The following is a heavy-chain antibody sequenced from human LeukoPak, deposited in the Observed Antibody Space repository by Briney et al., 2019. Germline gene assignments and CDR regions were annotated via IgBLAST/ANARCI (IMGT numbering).Heavy chain of an antibody. J-gene: IGHJ4*02. CDR2: INPNSGGT. Sequence: ASVKVSCKASGYTFTGYYIHWVRQAPGQGLAWMGWINPNSGGTNFAQKFQGRVTMTRDTSITTAYMELRRLRSDDTAVYYCSRDQGDCTGGTCPTLAYWGQGTLVTVSS. CDR1: GYTFTGYY. V-gene: IGHV1-2*02. CDR3: SRDQGDCTGGTCPTLAY. D-gene: IGHD2-8*02.